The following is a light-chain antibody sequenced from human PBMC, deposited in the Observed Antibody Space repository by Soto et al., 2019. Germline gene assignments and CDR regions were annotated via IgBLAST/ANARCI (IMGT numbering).Light chain of an antibody. Sequence: EIVLTQSPGTLSLAPGKSATLSCRASQSVSSKYLGWYQQKAGQPPRLLIYDTANSATGIPDRFSGSGSGTDFTLPISRLEPEDFAVYFCQQYDPSPPFSFGGGTKVELK. J-gene: IGKJ4*01. CDR2: DTA. CDR3: QQYDPSPPFS. V-gene: IGKV3-20*01. CDR1: QSVSSKY.